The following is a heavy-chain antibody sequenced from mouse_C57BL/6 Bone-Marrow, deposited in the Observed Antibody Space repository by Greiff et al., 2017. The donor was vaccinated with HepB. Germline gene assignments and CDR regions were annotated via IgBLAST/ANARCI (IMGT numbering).Heavy chain of an antibody. Sequence: EVKLMESGGGLVQPGGSMKLSCVASGFTFSNYWMNWVRQSPEKGLEWVAQIRLKSDNYATHYAESVKGRFTISRDDSKSSVYLQMNNLRAEDTGIYYCTGRTGWFAYWGQGTLVTVSA. CDR3: TGRTGWFAY. V-gene: IGHV6-3*01. J-gene: IGHJ3*01. CDR1: GFTFSNYW. CDR2: IRLKSDNYAT.